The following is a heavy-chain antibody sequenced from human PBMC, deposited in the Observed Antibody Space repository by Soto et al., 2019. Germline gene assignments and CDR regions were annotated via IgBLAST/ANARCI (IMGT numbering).Heavy chain of an antibody. J-gene: IGHJ4*02. V-gene: IGHV4-34*01. D-gene: IGHD5-12*01. Sequence: QVQLQQWGAGLLKPSETLSLNCAVNGGSLSGYYWSWIRQPPGKGLEWIGEIKDGGYTNYSPSLTSXXTXSXXTSTNQFSLRLNSVTAADTGVYYCARGQEGVVATHWDQGALVTVSS. CDR3: ARGQEGVVATH. CDR2: IKDGGYT. CDR1: GGSLSGYY.